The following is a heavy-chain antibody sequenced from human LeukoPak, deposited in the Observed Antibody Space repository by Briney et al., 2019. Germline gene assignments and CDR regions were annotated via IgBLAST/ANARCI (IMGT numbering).Heavy chain of an antibody. D-gene: IGHD3-9*01. CDR3: ARGVLRYFDWPAFYFDY. CDR1: GYSISSGYY. J-gene: IGHJ4*02. V-gene: IGHV4-38-2*02. Sequence: SETLSLTCTVSGYSISSGYYWGWIRQPPGKGLEWIGSIYYSGSTYYNPSLKSRVTISVDTSKNQFSLKLNSVTAADTAVYYCARGVLRYFDWPAFYFDYWGQGTLVTVSS. CDR2: IYYSGST.